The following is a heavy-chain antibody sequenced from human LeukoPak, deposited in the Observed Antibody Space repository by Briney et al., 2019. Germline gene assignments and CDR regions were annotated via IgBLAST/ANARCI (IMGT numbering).Heavy chain of an antibody. CDR1: GYTFTGYY. CDR2: IDPNSGGT. CDR3: ARVPPWYYGMDV. J-gene: IGHJ6*02. V-gene: IGHV1-2*02. Sequence: EASVKVSCKASGYTFTGYYMHWVRQAPGQGLEWMGWIDPNSGGTNYAQKFQGRVTMTRDTSISTAYMELSRLRSDDTAVYYCARVPPWYYGMDVWGQRTTVTVSS.